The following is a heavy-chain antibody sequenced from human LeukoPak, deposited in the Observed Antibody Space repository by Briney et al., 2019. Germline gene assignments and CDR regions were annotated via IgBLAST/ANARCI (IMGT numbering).Heavy chain of an antibody. J-gene: IGHJ4*02. CDR1: GFTFRSYA. Sequence: PGGSLRLSCAASGFTFRSYAMSWVRQAPGKGLEWVSVISGSGGSTDYADSVKGRFSISRDNSKNKLYPQMNSLRAEDTAVYYCTKYVRSIWWGGACYFDYWGQGALVTVSS. V-gene: IGHV3-23*01. CDR3: TKYVRSIWWGGACYFDY. CDR2: ISGSGGST. D-gene: IGHD6-13*01.